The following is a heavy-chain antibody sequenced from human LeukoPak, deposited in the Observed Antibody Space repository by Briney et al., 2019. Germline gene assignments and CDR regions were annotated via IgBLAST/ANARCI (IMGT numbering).Heavy chain of an antibody. CDR3: AKLSSEAATDY. D-gene: IGHD2-15*01. CDR2: LDATGAYT. CDR1: GFTFSSYP. Sequence: GGTLRLSCAASGFTFSSYPMIWVRQVPGKGLEWVLTLDATGAYTYYADSVRGRFTISRDNSKNTVWLQMNSLRAEDTAVYSCAKLSSEAATDYWGQGTLVTVSS. V-gene: IGHV3-23*01. J-gene: IGHJ4*02.